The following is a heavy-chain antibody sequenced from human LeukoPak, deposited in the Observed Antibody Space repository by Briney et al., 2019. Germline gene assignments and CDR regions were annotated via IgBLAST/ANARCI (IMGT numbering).Heavy chain of an antibody. CDR2: ISYDGCNK. CDR1: GFTFSSYG. J-gene: IGHJ4*02. CDR3: ARDKRRGWYYFDY. D-gene: IGHD6-19*01. Sequence: GGSLRLSCAASGFTFSSYGMHWVRQAPGKGLEWVAVISYDGCNKYYADSVKGRFTISRDNSKNTLYLQMNSLRAEDTAVYYCARDKRRGWYYFDYWGQGALVTVSS. V-gene: IGHV3-30*03.